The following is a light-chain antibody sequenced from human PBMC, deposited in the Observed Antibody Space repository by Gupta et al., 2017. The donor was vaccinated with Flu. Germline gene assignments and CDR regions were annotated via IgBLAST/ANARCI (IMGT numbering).Light chain of an antibody. CDR3: SSYAGSNNLV. CDR1: SSDVGGYNY. Sequence: TSSDVGGYNYVSWYQQHPAKPPKLMIYEVSKRPSGVPDRFSGSKSGNTASLTVSGLQAEDEADYYCSSYAGSNNLVFGGGTKLTVL. J-gene: IGLJ3*02. V-gene: IGLV2-8*01. CDR2: EVS.